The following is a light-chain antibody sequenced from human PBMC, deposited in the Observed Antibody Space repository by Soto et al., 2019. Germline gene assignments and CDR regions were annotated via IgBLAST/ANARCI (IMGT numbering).Light chain of an antibody. J-gene: IGKJ4*01. Sequence: ETVLTQSPATLSLSPGESATLSCRASQTVRSYLAWYQQRPGQAPRLLVYDASSRATAIPARFSGSGSGTDFTLTICSLEPEDFAVYYCQQSDNWPPTFGGGTKLEIK. CDR2: DAS. CDR3: QQSDNWPPT. CDR1: QTVRSY. V-gene: IGKV3-11*01.